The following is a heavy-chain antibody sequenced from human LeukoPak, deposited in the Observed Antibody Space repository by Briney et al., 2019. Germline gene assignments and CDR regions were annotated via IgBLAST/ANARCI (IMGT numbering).Heavy chain of an antibody. J-gene: IGHJ3*02. D-gene: IGHD3-16*01. CDR2: IYYSGST. CDR3: ARDDDDVWGELGAFDI. Sequence: SETLSLTCTVSGGSISSGDYYWSWIRQPPGKGLEWIGYIYYSGSTYYNPSLKSRVTISVDTSKNQFSLKLSSVTAADTAVYYCARDDDDVWGELGAFDIWGQGTMVTVSS. V-gene: IGHV4-30-4*01. CDR1: GGSISSGDYY.